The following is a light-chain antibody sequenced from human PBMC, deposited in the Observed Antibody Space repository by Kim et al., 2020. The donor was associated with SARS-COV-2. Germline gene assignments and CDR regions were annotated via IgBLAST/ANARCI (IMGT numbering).Light chain of an antibody. Sequence: DKNTSTPGRGHRREANEGHGQQPEEGTRYLMKIDSDGSHSKGDGDPDRFSGSSTGAERYLTGASLQAEDEADYYCQTWGTGDRVFGGGTQLTVL. CDR2: IDSDGSH. V-gene: IGLV4-69*01. CDR1: RGHRREA. J-gene: IGLJ3*02. CDR3: QTWGTGDRV.